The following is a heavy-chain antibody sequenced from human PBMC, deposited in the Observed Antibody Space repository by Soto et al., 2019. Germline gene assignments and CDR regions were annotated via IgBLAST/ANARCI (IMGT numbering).Heavy chain of an antibody. D-gene: IGHD3-9*01. V-gene: IGHV1-24*01. Sequence: ASVKVSFKVSGYTLTELSMHWLRQAPGKGLEWMGGFDPEDGGTIYAQKFQGRVTMTEDTSTDTAYMELSSLRSEDTAVYYWATRQDVLRYFFWLLDWGQGTLVTVYS. CDR3: ATRQDVLRYFFWLLD. CDR1: GYTLTELS. J-gene: IGHJ4*02. CDR2: FDPEDGGT.